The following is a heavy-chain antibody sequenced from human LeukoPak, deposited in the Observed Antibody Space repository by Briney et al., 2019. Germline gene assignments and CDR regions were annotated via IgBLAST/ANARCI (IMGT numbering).Heavy chain of an antibody. CDR2: IYYSGST. CDR3: AREDYGDSGAIDY. Sequence: PSETLSLTCTVSGGSISNGDYYWSWIRQPPGKGLEWIGYIYYSGSTYYNPSLKSRVTISLDMSKSQFSLKLSSVTAADTAVYYCAREDYGDSGAIDYWGQGTLVTVSS. CDR1: GGSISNGDYY. V-gene: IGHV4-30-4*01. D-gene: IGHD4-17*01. J-gene: IGHJ4*02.